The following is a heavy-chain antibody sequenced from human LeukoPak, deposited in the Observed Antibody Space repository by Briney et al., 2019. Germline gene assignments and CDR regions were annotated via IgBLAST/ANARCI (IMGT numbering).Heavy chain of an antibody. V-gene: IGHV4-34*01. CDR1: GGSFSGYY. CDR2: INHSGST. Sequence: SETLSLTCAVYGGSFSGYYWSWIRQPPGKGLEWIGEINHSGSTNYNPSLKSRVTISVNTSKNQFSLKLSSVTAADTAVYYCARAAVVASFPVDYWGQGILATVPS. D-gene: IGHD2-15*01. J-gene: IGHJ4*02. CDR3: ARAAVVASFPVDY.